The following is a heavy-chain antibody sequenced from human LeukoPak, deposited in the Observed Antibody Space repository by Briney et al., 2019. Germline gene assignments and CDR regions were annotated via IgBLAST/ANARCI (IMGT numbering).Heavy chain of an antibody. D-gene: IGHD5-18*01. J-gene: IGHJ6*02. CDR3: ANHGYGYSYGMDV. Sequence: GGSLRLSCAASGFTFSNYWMHWVRQAPGKGLEWVSAISGSGGSTYYADSVKGRFTISRDNSKNTLYLQMNSLRAEDTAVYYCANHGYGYSYGMDVWGQGTTVTVSS. V-gene: IGHV3-23*01. CDR2: ISGSGGST. CDR1: GFTFSNYW.